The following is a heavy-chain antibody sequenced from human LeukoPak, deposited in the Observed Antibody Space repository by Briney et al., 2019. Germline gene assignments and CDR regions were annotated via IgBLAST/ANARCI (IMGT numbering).Heavy chain of an antibody. CDR2: IRYDGSNK. CDR3: AREVGPLDY. CDR1: GFTFTSYG. D-gene: IGHD1-26*01. Sequence: GGSLRLSCAASGFTFTSYGFHWVRQAPGKGLEWVAFIRYDGSNKYYADSVKGRFTISRDNSKNTLYLQMNSLRAEDTSVYYCAREVGPLDYWAEASLLSVPS. J-gene: IGHJ4*02. V-gene: IGHV3-30*02.